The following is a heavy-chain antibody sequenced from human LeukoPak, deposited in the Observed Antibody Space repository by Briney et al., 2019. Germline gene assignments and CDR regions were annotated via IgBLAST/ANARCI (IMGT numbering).Heavy chain of an antibody. CDR2: ISYGGSNR. V-gene: IGHV3-30*18. CDR3: ANIPEEVVAATGTGHFDY. Sequence: GGPVTLSCSASGFKLSNYDMHWVRQAPGKGLEWVAVISYGGSNRYYAHHVNGRFTICRDNSKVPLDLQINNLTAEDRVLYYCANIPEEVVAATGTGHFDYWGQGALVSVSS. CDR1: GFKLSNYD. J-gene: IGHJ4*02. D-gene: IGHD2-15*01.